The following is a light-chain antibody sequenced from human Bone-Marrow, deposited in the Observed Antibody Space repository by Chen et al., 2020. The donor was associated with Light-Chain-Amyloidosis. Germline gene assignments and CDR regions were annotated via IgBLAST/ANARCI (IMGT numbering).Light chain of an antibody. Sequence: SYVLTQPSSVSVAPGQTATIACGGNNIVSTSVHWYQQTPGQAPLLVVYDDSARPAGIPERWSGSNSGNTATLTISRVEAGDEADYYGQVWERSIDRPVFGGGTKLTVL. V-gene: IGLV3-21*02. CDR2: DDS. CDR3: QVWERSIDRPV. CDR1: NIVSTS. J-gene: IGLJ3*02.